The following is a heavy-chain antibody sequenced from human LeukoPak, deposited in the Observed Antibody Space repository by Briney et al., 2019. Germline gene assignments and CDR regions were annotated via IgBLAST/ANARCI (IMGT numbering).Heavy chain of an antibody. J-gene: IGHJ4*02. V-gene: IGHV3-23*01. D-gene: IGHD6-19*01. CDR1: GFTFSNYA. CDR2: ISDSGDKT. CDR3: AKGPLIEVAGTTWDY. Sequence: GGSLRLSCAASGFTFSNYAMSWVRQAPGKGLECVSAISDSGDKTDYADSVRGRFTIYRDNSKDTLYLQMNSLGAADTAVYYCAKGPLIEVAGTTWDYWGQGTLVTVSS.